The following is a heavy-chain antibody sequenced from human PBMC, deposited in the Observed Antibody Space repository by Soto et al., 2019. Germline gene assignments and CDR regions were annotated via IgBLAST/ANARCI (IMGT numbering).Heavy chain of an antibody. D-gene: IGHD3-10*01. Sequence: GGSLRLSCAASGFTFSSYAMSWVRQAPGKGLEWVGRLKSDSDGGTTDYAAPVKGRFSISRDDSKNMLYLQMDSLKIEDTAVYFCTDGAGGENQQFDFWGQGTLVTVSS. CDR3: TDGAGGENQQFDF. CDR2: LKSDSDGGTT. V-gene: IGHV3-15*05. J-gene: IGHJ4*02. CDR1: GFTFSSYA.